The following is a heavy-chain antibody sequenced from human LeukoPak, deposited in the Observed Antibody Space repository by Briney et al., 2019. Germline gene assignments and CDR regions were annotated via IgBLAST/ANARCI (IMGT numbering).Heavy chain of an antibody. Sequence: GGSLRLSCAASGFTFSSYSMNWVRQAPGKGLEWVANIKQDGSEKYYVDSVKGRFTISRDNAKNSLYLQMNSLRAEDTAVYYCARDGSGWGGNWFDPWGQGTLVTVSS. J-gene: IGHJ5*02. CDR1: GFTFSSYS. V-gene: IGHV3-7*01. CDR3: ARDGSGWGGNWFDP. D-gene: IGHD6-19*01. CDR2: IKQDGSEK.